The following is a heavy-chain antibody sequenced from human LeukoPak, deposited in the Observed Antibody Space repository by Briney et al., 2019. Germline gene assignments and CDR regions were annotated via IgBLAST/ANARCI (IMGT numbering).Heavy chain of an antibody. CDR3: ATFPPLSPSKYYFDY. V-gene: IGHV1-2*02. J-gene: IGHJ4*02. CDR1: GYTFTGYY. Sequence: ASVKVSCKASGYTFTGYYMHWVRQAPGQGLEWMGWINPNSGGTNYAQKFQGRVTMTRDTSISTAYMEPSRLRSDDTAVYYCATFPPLSPSKYYFDYWGQGTLVTVSS. CDR2: INPNSGGT.